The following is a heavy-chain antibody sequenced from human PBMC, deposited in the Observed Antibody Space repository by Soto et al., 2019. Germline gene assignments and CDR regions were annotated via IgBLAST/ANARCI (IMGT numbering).Heavy chain of an antibody. J-gene: IGHJ6*03. CDR3: GEKDQLVELFFYYYYMDV. V-gene: IGHV3-23*01. D-gene: IGHD2-2*01. CDR1: GFTFSSYA. Sequence: EVQLLESGGGLVQPGGSLRLSCAASGFTFSSYAMSWVRQAPGKGLEWVSAISGSGGSTYYADSVKGRFTISRDNSNNTMYQQIKSRRSADNAVLYCGEKDQLVELFFYYYYMDVWGKGTTVTVSS. CDR2: ISGSGGST.